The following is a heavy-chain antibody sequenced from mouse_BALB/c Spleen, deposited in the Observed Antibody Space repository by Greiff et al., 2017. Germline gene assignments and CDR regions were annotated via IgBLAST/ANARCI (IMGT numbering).Heavy chain of an antibody. D-gene: IGHD1-2*01. CDR2: ISYDGSN. Sequence: DVKLVESGPGLVKPSQSLSLTCSVTGYSITSGYYWNWIRQFPGNKLEWMGYISYDGSNNYNPSLKNRISITRDTSKNQFFLKLNSVTTEDTATYYCARDLAITPYAMDYWGQGTSVTVSS. J-gene: IGHJ4*01. CDR1: GYSITSGYY. V-gene: IGHV3-6*02. CDR3: ARDLAITPYAMDY.